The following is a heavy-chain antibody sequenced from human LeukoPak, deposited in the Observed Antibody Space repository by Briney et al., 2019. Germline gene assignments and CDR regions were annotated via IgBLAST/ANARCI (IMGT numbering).Heavy chain of an antibody. J-gene: IGHJ4*02. D-gene: IGHD2-15*01. CDR2: INHSGST. V-gene: IGHV4-34*01. CDR1: GGSFSGYY. CDR3: ARVSGGSHARSDY. Sequence: ASETLSLTCAVYGGSFSGYYWSWIRQPPGKGLEWIGEINHSGSTNYNPSLKSRVTISVDTSKNQFSLKLSSVTAADTAVYYCARVSGGSHARSDYWGQGTLVTVSS.